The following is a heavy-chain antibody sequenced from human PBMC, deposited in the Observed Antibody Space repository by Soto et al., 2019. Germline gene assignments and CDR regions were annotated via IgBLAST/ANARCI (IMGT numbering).Heavy chain of an antibody. CDR1: GGSISSGGYS. CDR2: IYHSGST. J-gene: IGHJ4*02. V-gene: IGHV4-30-2*01. D-gene: IGHD6-13*01. Sequence: SETLSLTCAVSGGSISSGGYSWSWIRQPPGKGLEWIGYIYHSGSTYYNPSLKSRVSISVDTSRNEFSLKLSSMTAADTAVYFCASGSSWHIIDYWGQGTLVTVSS. CDR3: ASGSSWHIIDY.